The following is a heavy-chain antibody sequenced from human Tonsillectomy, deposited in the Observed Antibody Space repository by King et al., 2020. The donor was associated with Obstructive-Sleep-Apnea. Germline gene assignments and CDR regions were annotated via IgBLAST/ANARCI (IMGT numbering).Heavy chain of an antibody. CDR1: GGSVSSYF. CDR2: IYYSGST. CDR3: ARAADWLQGRWFDP. J-gene: IGHJ5*02. Sequence: VQLQESGPGLVKPSETLSLTCTVSGGSVSSYFWSWIRQPPGKGLEWLGYIYYSGSTTYNPSLKSRATVSVDTSKNQFSLQLSSVTAADTAVYYCARAADWLQGRWFDPWGQGTLVTVSS. D-gene: IGHD5-24*01. V-gene: IGHV4-59*02.